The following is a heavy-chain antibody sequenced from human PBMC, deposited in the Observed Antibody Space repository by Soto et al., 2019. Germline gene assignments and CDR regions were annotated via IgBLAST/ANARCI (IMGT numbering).Heavy chain of an antibody. V-gene: IGHV3-23*01. CDR1: GFTFSSYA. CDR3: ANPPFGKTHYYYYYDMDV. J-gene: IGHJ6*02. CDR2: ISGSGGST. D-gene: IGHD3-10*01. Sequence: GVLRLSCAASGFTFSSYAMSWVRQAPGKGLEWVSAISGSGGSTYYADSVKGRFTISRDNSKNTLYLQMNSLRAEDTAVYYCANPPFGKTHYYYYYDMDVWGQGTTVTVSS.